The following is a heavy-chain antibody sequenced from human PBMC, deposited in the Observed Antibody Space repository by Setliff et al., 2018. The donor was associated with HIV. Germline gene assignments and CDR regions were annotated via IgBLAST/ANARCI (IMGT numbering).Heavy chain of an antibody. Sequence: SETLSLTCNVSGDSISTSTYYWGWVRQSSGKGLEWIGSIAYSGSTTYSPSLRSRVTISVDTSKNQFSLRLRSVTAADTAVYYCARHRRPLGNYRDAVDIWGQGTMVTVSS. J-gene: IGHJ3*02. V-gene: IGHV4-39*07. CDR3: ARHRRPLGNYRDAVDI. CDR2: IAYSGST. CDR1: GDSISTSTYY. D-gene: IGHD3-10*01.